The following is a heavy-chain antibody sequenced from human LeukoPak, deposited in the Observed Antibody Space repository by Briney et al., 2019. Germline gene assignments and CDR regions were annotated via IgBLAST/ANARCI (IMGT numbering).Heavy chain of an antibody. CDR2: INPNSGGT. J-gene: IGHJ4*02. D-gene: IGHD6-13*01. CDR3: ARSKIYSSRPFDY. CDR1: GYTFTSYG. V-gene: IGHV1-2*04. Sequence: ASVKVSCKASGYTFTSYGISWVRQAPGQGLEWMGWINPNSGGTNYAQKFQGWVTMTRDTSISTAYMELSRLRSDDTAVYYCARSKIYSSRPFDYWGQGTLVTVSS.